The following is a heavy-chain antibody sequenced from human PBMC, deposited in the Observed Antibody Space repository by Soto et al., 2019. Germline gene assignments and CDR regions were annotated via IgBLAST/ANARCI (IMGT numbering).Heavy chain of an antibody. D-gene: IGHD2-21*01. CDR2: IDWDDRK. Sequence: SKICVTWIRQPPGKALEWLARIDWDDRKYYTTSLKTRLTISKDTTKNQVVLTMTNMDPVHTATYYCSRIQIPPAPDYWGPAAPVTVS. CDR1: SKIC. V-gene: IGHV2-70*11. J-gene: IGHJ4*02. CDR3: SRIQIPPAPDY.